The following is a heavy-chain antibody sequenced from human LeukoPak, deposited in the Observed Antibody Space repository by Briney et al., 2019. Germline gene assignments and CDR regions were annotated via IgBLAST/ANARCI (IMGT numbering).Heavy chain of an antibody. D-gene: IGHD3-16*01. V-gene: IGHV4-38-2*02. CDR1: GYSISSAYY. Sequence: SETLSLTCVVSGYSISSAYYWGWIRQTPGKGLEWIGCVFHSGSKYYNPSLTSRATISVVTSNSHFSLKLSSVTAADTAVYYCAREVWVSESKGGSWYMDVWGKGTTVTVSS. CDR3: AREVWVSESKGGSWYMDV. CDR2: VFHSGSK. J-gene: IGHJ6*03.